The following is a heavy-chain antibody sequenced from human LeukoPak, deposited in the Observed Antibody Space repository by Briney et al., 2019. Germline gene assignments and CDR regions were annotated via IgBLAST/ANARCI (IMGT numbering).Heavy chain of an antibody. V-gene: IGHV3-74*01. CDR2: LPPDELDI. D-gene: IGHD3-22*01. Sequence: PGGSLRLSCAASGFTFTNYWMHWVRQAPGMGLVWVSRLPPDELDIIYADSVKGRFTVSRDNAKNTVYLQMNNLRAEDTAVYYCARDLFGGVVVITSIFDYWGQGTLVTVSS. CDR1: GFTFTNYW. J-gene: IGHJ4*02. CDR3: ARDLFGGVVVITSIFDY.